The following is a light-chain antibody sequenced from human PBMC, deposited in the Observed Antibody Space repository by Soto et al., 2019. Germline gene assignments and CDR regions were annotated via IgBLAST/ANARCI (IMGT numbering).Light chain of an antibody. V-gene: IGKV1-39*01. J-gene: IGKJ1*01. Sequence: DIQMTQSPSSLSASVGDRVTITCRASQSLSSYLNWYQQKPGKAPKLLIYAASSLQSGVPSRFSGMGSGTDFTLTISSLQPEDVATYYCQQSYSTPRTCGQGTKVEIK. CDR1: QSLSSY. CDR3: QQSYSTPRT. CDR2: AAS.